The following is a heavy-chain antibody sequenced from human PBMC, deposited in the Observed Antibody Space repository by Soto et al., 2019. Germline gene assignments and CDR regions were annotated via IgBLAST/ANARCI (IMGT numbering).Heavy chain of an antibody. V-gene: IGHV3-53*01. J-gene: IGHJ4*02. CDR2: IYSGGST. Sequence: GGSLRLSCAASGFTVSSNYMSWVRQAPGKGLEWVSVIYSGGSTYYADSVKGRFTISRDNSKNTLYLQMNSLRAEDTAVYYCASGKTTVTSFDYWGQGTLVTVSS. CDR3: ASGKTTVTSFDY. CDR1: GFTVSSNY. D-gene: IGHD4-17*01.